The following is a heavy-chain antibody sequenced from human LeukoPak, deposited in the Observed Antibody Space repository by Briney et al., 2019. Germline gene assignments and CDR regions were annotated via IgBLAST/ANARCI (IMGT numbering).Heavy chain of an antibody. CDR2: ITSDSSST. CDR3: ARVIGSYGDSAY. Sequence: GGSLRLSCAASGFHFSSFSMNGVRQAPGKGLEWISYITSDSSSTYYADSVKGRFTISRDNAKNSLYLQMNSLRAEDTAVYYCARVIGSYGDSAYWGQGTLVTVSS. V-gene: IGHV3-48*04. CDR1: GFHFSSFS. J-gene: IGHJ4*02. D-gene: IGHD4-17*01.